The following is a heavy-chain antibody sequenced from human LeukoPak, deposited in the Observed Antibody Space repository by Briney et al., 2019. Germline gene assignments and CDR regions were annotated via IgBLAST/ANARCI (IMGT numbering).Heavy chain of an antibody. V-gene: IGHV4-39*07. J-gene: IGHJ4*02. CDR1: GDSISSSTYY. CDR2: IYYSGNT. CDR3: ARCRTFCY. D-gene: IGHD2-2*01. Sequence: SETLSLTCTVSGDSISSSTYYCGWIRQPPGKGLEWIGTIYYSGNTYYNPSLKSRVTISVDTSKNQFSLKLSSVTAADTAVYYCARCRTFCYWGQGTLVTVSS.